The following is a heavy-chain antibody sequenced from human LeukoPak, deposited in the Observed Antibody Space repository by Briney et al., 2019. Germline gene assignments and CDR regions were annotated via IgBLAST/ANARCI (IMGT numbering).Heavy chain of an antibody. CDR3: ARARITMIVVTLPPRTSWFDP. CDR1: GYTFTSYG. D-gene: IGHD3-22*01. V-gene: IGHV1-18*01. Sequence: ASVKVSCKASGYTFTSYGISWVRQAPGQGLEWMGWISAYNGNTNYAQKLQGRVTMTTDTSTSTAYMELRSLRSDDTAVYYCARARITMIVVTLPPRTSWFDPSGQGTLVTVSS. CDR2: ISAYNGNT. J-gene: IGHJ5*02.